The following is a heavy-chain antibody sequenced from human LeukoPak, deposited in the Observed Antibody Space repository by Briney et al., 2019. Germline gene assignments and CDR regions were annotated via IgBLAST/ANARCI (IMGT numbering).Heavy chain of an antibody. CDR2: IYTSGGT. J-gene: IGHJ4*02. CDR1: GGSISSYY. D-gene: IGHD6-6*01. V-gene: IGHV4-4*07. Sequence: SETLSLTCTVSGGSISSYYWSWIRQPAGKGLERIGRIYTSGGTNYIPSLKGRVTISIDTSKNQFSLKLSSVTAADSAVYYCARLTRLSTSPDRYYLDYWGQGTLDTVSS. CDR3: ARLTRLSTSPDRYYLDY.